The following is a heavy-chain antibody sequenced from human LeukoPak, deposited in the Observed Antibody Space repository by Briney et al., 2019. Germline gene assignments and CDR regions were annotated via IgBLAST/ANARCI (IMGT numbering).Heavy chain of an antibody. Sequence: PGGSLRLSCAASGFTFSSDAMSWVRQAPGKGLEWFSAISGSGGSTYYADSVKGRFTISRDNSKNTLYLQMNSLRAEDTAVYYCAKDAAERQYFQHWGQGTLVTVSS. CDR1: GFTFSSDA. V-gene: IGHV3-23*01. CDR3: AKDAAERQYFQH. CDR2: ISGSGGST. J-gene: IGHJ1*01. D-gene: IGHD6-25*01.